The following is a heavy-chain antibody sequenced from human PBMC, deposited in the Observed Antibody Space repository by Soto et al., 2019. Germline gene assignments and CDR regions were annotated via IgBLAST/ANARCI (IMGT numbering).Heavy chain of an antibody. CDR1: GGSISSYY. J-gene: IGHJ4*02. V-gene: IGHV4-59*12. D-gene: IGHD3-9*01. Sequence: SETLSLTCTVSGGSISSYYWSWIRQPPGKGLEWIGYIYYSGSTNYNPSLKSRVTISVDTPKNQFSLKLSSVTAADTAVYYCARRGSRYFDLYYFDYWGQGTLVTVSS. CDR2: IYYSGST. CDR3: ARRGSRYFDLYYFDY.